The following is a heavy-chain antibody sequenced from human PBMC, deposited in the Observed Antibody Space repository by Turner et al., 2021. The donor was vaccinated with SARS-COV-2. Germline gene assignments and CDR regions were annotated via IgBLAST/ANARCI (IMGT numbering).Heavy chain of an antibody. CDR3: AKVPPSGDYFDY. CDR2: ITGPGGND. V-gene: IGHV3-23*01. Sequence: EMQLLESGGGLVQPGGSLRLSCTAGGFTFGNFAMAWVRQAPGKGLEWVSGITGPGGNDYYSDSVKGRFTISRDNSKNTLYLQMNSLRAEDTAVYYCAKVPPSGDYFDYWGQGTLVTVSS. D-gene: IGHD6-25*01. J-gene: IGHJ4*02. CDR1: GFTFGNFA.